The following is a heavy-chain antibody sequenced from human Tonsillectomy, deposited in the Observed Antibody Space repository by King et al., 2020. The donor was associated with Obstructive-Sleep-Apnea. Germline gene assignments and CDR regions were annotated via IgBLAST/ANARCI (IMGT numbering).Heavy chain of an antibody. CDR1: GGSISSSSYY. CDR3: ARDRTYFYDNKGGGIGY. D-gene: IGHD3-22*01. Sequence: LQLQESGPGLVKPSETLSLTCTVSGGSISSSSYYWGWIRQPPGKGLEGIGSIYYSGSTYYNPSLKSRVNISVDTSKNQFSLKLRSVTAADTAVYYCARDRTYFYDNKGGGIGYWGQGTQVTVSS. V-gene: IGHV4-39*07. J-gene: IGHJ4*02. CDR2: IYYSGST.